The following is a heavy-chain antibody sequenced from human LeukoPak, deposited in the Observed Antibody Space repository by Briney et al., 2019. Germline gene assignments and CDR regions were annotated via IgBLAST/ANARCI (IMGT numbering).Heavy chain of an antibody. CDR1: GGSFSGYY. CDR2: INHSGST. CDR3: ATLLRYPLNYYYYYGMDV. D-gene: IGHD3-9*01. J-gene: IGHJ6*02. Sequence: SETLSLTCAVYGGSFSGYYWSWIRQPPGKGLEWIGEINHSGSTNYNPSLKSRVTISVDTSKNQFSLKLSSVTAADTAVYYCATLLRYPLNYYYYYGMDVWGQGTTVTVSS. V-gene: IGHV4-34*01.